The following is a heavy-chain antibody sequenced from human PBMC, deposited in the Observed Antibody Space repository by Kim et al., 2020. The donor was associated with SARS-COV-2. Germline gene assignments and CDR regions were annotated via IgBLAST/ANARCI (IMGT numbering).Heavy chain of an antibody. J-gene: IGHJ6*02. Sequence: KPSLKSRVTISVHPSTNQFSLRLSSVPAADTAVYYCARSDRAVVSGMDVWGQGTTVTVSS. D-gene: IGHD6-19*01. CDR3: ARSDRAVVSGMDV. V-gene: IGHV4-4*09.